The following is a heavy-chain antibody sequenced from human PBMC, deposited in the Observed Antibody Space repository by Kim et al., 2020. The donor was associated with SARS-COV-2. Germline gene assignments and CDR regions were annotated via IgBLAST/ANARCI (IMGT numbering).Heavy chain of an antibody. Sequence: SVKGRYTIARDDAKNSLYLQMNSMRAEDTAVYYCARDIVVVPAANGWFDPWGQGTLVTVSS. D-gene: IGHD2-2*01. J-gene: IGHJ5*02. V-gene: IGHV3-21*01. CDR3: ARDIVVVPAANGWFDP.